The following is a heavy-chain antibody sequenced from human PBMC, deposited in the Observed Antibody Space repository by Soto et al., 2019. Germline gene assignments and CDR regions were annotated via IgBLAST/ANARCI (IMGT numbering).Heavy chain of an antibody. J-gene: IGHJ6*02. D-gene: IGHD3-3*01. CDR3: ARLQLDYDFWSGYYHPNYYYYGMDV. CDR1: GYTFTGYY. CDR2: INPNSGGT. Sequence: GASVKVSCKASGYTFTGYYMHWVRQAPGQGLEWMGWINPNSGGTNYAQKFQGRVTMTRDTSISTAYMELSRLRSDDTAVYYCARLQLDYDFWSGYYHPNYYYYGMDVWGQGTTVTVSS. V-gene: IGHV1-2*02.